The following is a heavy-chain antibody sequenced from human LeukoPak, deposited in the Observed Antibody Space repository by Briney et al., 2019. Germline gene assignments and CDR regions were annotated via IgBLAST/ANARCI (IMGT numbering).Heavy chain of an antibody. J-gene: IGHJ4*02. CDR1: GFTFSSYS. Sequence: GGSLRLSCAASGFTFSSYSMNWVRQAPGKGLEWVSYISSSSSTIYYADSVKGRFTISRDNAKNSLYLQMNSLRAEDTAVYYCARGGTVDLDYWGQGTLVTVSS. CDR3: ARGGTVDLDY. V-gene: IGHV3-48*01. CDR2: ISSSSSTI. D-gene: IGHD4-23*01.